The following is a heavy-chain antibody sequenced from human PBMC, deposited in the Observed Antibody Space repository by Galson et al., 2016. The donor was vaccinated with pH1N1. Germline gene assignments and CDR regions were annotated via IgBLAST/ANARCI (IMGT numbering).Heavy chain of an antibody. V-gene: IGHV4-39*07. CDR2: INHTGNT. Sequence: SETLSLTCTVSGGSISSGDYYWSWIRQPPGKGLEWIGEINHTGNTNYSPSLKSRVTISVDTSNSQLSLHLNSVTAADTAVYYCARMRGGYDRLRARYYYYYMDVWGEGTTVTVSS. J-gene: IGHJ6*03. CDR3: ARMRGGYDRLRARYYYYYMDV. CDR1: GGSISSGDYY. D-gene: IGHD5-12*01.